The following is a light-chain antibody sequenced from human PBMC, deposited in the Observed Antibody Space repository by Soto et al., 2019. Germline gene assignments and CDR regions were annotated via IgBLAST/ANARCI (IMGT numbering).Light chain of an antibody. V-gene: IGLV7-46*01. CDR3: LLSYSGALVV. CDR1: TGAVTSGHY. Sequence: QAVVTQEPSLTVSPGGTVTLTCGSSTGAVTSGHYPYWFQQKRGQAPRTLIYDTSNKHSWTPARFSGSLLGGKAALTLSGAQPEDEAEYYCLLSYSGALVVFGGGTQLTVL. J-gene: IGLJ7*01. CDR2: DTS.